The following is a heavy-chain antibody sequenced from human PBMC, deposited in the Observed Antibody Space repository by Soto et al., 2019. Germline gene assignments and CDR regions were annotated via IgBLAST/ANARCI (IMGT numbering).Heavy chain of an antibody. Sequence: PGGSLRLSCAASGFTFSSYAMSWVRQAPGKGLEWVSAISGSGGSTYYADSVKGRFTISRDNSKNTLYLQMNSLRAEDTAVYYCAKDHPNSSTSREYFQHWGQGTLVTVSS. J-gene: IGHJ1*01. CDR3: AKDHPNSSTSREYFQH. D-gene: IGHD6-13*01. CDR2: ISGSGGST. CDR1: GFTFSSYA. V-gene: IGHV3-23*01.